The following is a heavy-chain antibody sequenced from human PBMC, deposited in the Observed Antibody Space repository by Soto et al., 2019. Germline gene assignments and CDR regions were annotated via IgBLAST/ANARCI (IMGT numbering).Heavy chain of an antibody. Sequence: SETLSLTCTVSGGSISSGGYYWSWIRQHPGKGLEWIGYIYYSGSTYYNPSLKSRVTISVDTSKNQFSLKLSSVTAADTAVYYCGRSFGLAAGGPFEFWGQGTLVTVPP. D-gene: IGHD3-16*01. J-gene: IGHJ4*02. V-gene: IGHV4-31*03. CDR1: GGSISSGGYY. CDR3: GRSFGLAAGGPFEF. CDR2: IYYSGST.